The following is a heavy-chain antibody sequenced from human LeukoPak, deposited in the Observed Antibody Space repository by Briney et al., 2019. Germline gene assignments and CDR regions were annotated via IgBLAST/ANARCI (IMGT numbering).Heavy chain of an antibody. Sequence: PGGSLRLSCAASRFRFNNHVLNWVRPAPGKGLEWVSAISNSGDNTYYVDSVKGRFSMSRDNSQNTVYIYVRGLRVDDTAVYYCVRDNYRDILPGFSFHFDSWGQGTLVTVSS. CDR1: RFRFNNHV. V-gene: IGHV3-23*01. CDR2: ISNSGDNT. CDR3: VRDNYRDILPGFSFHFDS. J-gene: IGHJ4*02. D-gene: IGHD3-9*01.